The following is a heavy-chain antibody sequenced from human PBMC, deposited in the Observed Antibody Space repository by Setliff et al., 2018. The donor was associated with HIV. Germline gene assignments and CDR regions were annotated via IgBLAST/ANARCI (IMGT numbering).Heavy chain of an antibody. V-gene: IGHV7-4-1*02. J-gene: IGHJ2*01. CDR3: ARVGCSSTTCPWAWYFDL. D-gene: IGHD2-2*01. CDR2: VNTNTGNP. CDR1: GYTFTNYI. Sequence: ASVKVSCKASGYTFTNYIMNWVRQAPGQGLEWMGWVNTNTGNPTYAQGFTGRFVFSLDTSVSTAYLQISSLKAGDTAVYYCARVGCSSTTCPWAWYFDLWGRGTLVTVSS.